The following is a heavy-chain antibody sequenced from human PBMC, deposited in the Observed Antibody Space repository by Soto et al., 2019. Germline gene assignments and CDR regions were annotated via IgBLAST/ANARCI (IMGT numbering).Heavy chain of an antibody. D-gene: IGHD3-16*02. CDR3: ARDQGVWGSYRYPIFDY. J-gene: IGHJ4*02. CDR2: IYYSGST. CDR1: GGSISSGGYY. Sequence: QVQLQESGPGLVKPSQTLSLTCTVSGGSISSGGYYWSWIRQHPGKGLEWIGYIYYSGSTYYNSSLKSRVTISVDTSKNQFSLKLSSVTAADTAVYYCARDQGVWGSYRYPIFDYWGQGTLVTVSS. V-gene: IGHV4-31*03.